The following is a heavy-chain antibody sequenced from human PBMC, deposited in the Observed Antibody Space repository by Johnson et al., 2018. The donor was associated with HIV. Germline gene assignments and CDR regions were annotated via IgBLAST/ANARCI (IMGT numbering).Heavy chain of an antibody. CDR3: AKAIMNWDDDAFDV. Sequence: QVQLVESGGGVVQPGGSLRLSCAASGFTFSSYAMHWVRQAPGKGLEWVAVISYDGNNKYYADSVKGRFTISRDNSKNTLYLQVKSLRVEDTAVYYCAKAIMNWDDDAFDVWGLGTMVTVSS. D-gene: IGHD1-1*01. CDR2: ISYDGNNK. CDR1: GFTFSSYA. V-gene: IGHV3-30-3*01. J-gene: IGHJ3*01.